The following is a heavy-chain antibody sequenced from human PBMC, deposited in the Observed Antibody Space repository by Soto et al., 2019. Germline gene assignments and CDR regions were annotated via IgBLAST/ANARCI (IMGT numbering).Heavy chain of an antibody. V-gene: IGHV4-34*01. CDR3: ARQRGWYDY. J-gene: IGHJ4*02. Sequence: PSETLSLSCAVYGGSFSGYYWSWIRQPPGKGLEWIGEINHSGSTNYNPSLKSRVTISVDTSKNQFSLKLSSVTAADTAVYYCARQRGWYDYWGQGTLVTVSS. CDR2: INHSGST. D-gene: IGHD6-19*01. CDR1: GGSFSGYY.